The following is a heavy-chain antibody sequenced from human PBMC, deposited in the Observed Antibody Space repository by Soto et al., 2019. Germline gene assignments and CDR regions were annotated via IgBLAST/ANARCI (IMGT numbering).Heavy chain of an antibody. J-gene: IGHJ6*02. CDR2: ITPVLGTT. D-gene: IGHD2-21*02. CDR3: ARRRYCGYDCYHKHYYGMDV. Sequence: QVQLVQSGAEVKKPGSSVKVSCRASGDTFSSYTVNWVRQAPGRGLEWLGRITPVLGTTDYAQKFKGRVTITADKSTNIVYLELSSLRPEDRAVYYCARRRYCGYDCYHKHYYGMDVWGQGTTVTVAS. V-gene: IGHV1-69*08. CDR1: GDTFSSYT.